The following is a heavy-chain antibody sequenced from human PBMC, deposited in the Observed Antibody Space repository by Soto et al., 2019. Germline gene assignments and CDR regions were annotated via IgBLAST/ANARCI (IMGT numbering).Heavy chain of an antibody. CDR3: ARVRFSATTRACFDY. CDR1: GDAMNSRDW. D-gene: IGHD4-17*01. J-gene: IGHJ4*02. CDR2: VRPGGST. Sequence: VQLQESRPALVEPSRSLSLTCAVSGDAMNSRDWWSWIRQPPGKGLEWIGEVRPGGSTNYNAALNSRLTVSVDESKNQFSLRLTSVTAADTAVYYCARVRFSATTRACFDYWGQGLLVTVSS. V-gene: IGHV4-4*02.